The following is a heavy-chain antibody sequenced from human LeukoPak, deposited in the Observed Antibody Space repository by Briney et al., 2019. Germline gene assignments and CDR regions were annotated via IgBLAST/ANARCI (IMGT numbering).Heavy chain of an antibody. D-gene: IGHD6-6*01. J-gene: IGHJ4*02. Sequence: PGGSLRLSCAASGFTFSSYAMHWVRQAPGKGLEWVAVISYDGSNKYYADSVKGRFTISRDNSKNTLYLQMNSLRAEDTAVYYCAKDSNEYSSPDGDWGQGTLVTVSS. V-gene: IGHV3-30-3*01. CDR3: AKDSNEYSSPDGD. CDR2: ISYDGSNK. CDR1: GFTFSSYA.